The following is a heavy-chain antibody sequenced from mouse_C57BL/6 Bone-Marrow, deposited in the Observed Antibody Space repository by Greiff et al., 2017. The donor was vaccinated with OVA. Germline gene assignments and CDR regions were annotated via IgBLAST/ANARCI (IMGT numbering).Heavy chain of an antibody. J-gene: IGHJ4*01. CDR2: IDPSDSVT. D-gene: IGHD3-3*01. CDR3: ARGDDAMDY. V-gene: IGHV1-52*01. Sequence: VQLQQPGAELVRPGSSVKLSCKASGYTFTSYWMHWVKQRPIQGLEWIGNIDPSDSVTHYNQKFKDKATLTVDKSSSTAYMQLSSLTSEDSAVYYCARGDDAMDYWGQGTSVTVSS. CDR1: GYTFTSYW.